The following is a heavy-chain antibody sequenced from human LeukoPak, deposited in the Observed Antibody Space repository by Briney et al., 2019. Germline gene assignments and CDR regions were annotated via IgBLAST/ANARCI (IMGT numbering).Heavy chain of an antibody. CDR2: IYHSGST. Sequence: PSETLSLTCTVSGGSISSSSYYWGWIRQPPGKGLEWIGSIYHSGSTYYNPSLKSRVTISVDTSKNQFSLKLSSVTAADTAVYYCASTFQYSSGEFDPWGQGTLVTVSS. J-gene: IGHJ5*02. D-gene: IGHD6-25*01. V-gene: IGHV4-39*07. CDR3: ASTFQYSSGEFDP. CDR1: GGSISSSSYY.